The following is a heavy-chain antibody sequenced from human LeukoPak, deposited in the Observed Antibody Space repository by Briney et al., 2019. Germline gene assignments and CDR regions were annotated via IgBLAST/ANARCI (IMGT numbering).Heavy chain of an antibody. V-gene: IGHV4-34*01. J-gene: IGHJ4*02. D-gene: IGHD6-19*01. CDR1: GGSFSGYY. CDR2: INHSGST. Sequence: PSETLSLTCAVYGGSFSGYYWSWIRQPPGKGLEWIGEINHSGSTNYNPSLKSRVTISVDTSKNQFSLKLSSVTAADTAVYYCARGPGWDSSGWYSPPYYFDYWGQGTLVTVSS. CDR3: ARGPGWDSSGWYSPPYYFDY.